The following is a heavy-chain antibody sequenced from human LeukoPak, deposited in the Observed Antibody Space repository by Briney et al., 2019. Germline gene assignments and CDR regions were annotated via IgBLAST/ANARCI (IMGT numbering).Heavy chain of an antibody. D-gene: IGHD2-15*01. CDR2: ISYDGSNK. Sequence: PGGSLRLSCAASGFTFSSYAMHWVRQAQGKGLEWVAVISYDGSNKYYADSVKGRFTISRDNSKNTLYLQMNSLRAEDTAVYYCATAYSHGHWGQGTLVTVSS. CDR3: ATAYSHGH. CDR1: GFTFSSYA. V-gene: IGHV3-30*04. J-gene: IGHJ4*02.